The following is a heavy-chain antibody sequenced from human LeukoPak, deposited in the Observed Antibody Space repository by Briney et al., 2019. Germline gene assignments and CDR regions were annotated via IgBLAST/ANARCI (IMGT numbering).Heavy chain of an antibody. CDR3: ARDRSPHDYDFWSGYYTGDY. CDR2: IKEDGSEK. Sequence: GGSLRLSCAASGFTFSSYWMSWVRQAPGKGLEWVANIKEDGSEKNYVDSVKGRFTISRDNAKNSLYLQMNSLRAEDTAVYYCARDRSPHDYDFWSGYYTGDYWGQGTLATVSS. J-gene: IGHJ4*02. CDR1: GFTFSSYW. D-gene: IGHD3-3*01. V-gene: IGHV3-7*01.